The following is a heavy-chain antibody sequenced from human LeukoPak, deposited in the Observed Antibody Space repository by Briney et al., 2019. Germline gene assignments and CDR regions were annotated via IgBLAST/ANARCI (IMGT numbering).Heavy chain of an antibody. CDR2: ISGSGGST. Sequence: GGSLGLSCAASGFAFSSYAMSWVRQAPGKGLEWVSAISGSGGSTYYADSVKGRFTISRDNSKNTLYLQMNSLRAEDTAVYYCASMVATIEPPDYWGQGTLVTVSS. V-gene: IGHV3-23*01. CDR3: ASMVATIEPPDY. D-gene: IGHD5-12*01. CDR1: GFAFSSYA. J-gene: IGHJ4*02.